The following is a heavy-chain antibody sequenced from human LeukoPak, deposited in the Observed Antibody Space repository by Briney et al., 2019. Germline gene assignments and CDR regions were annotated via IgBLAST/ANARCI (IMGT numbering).Heavy chain of an antibody. V-gene: IGHV3-23*01. CDR2: VDYSGGDT. Sequence: GGSLRLSCIASGFTLSSYEMSWIRQAPGKGLEWVSSVDYSGGDTHYADSVRGRFTVSRDNAKNTLYLQMNSLRVEDTAVYYCARVIGWDEPFDLWGHGTLVTVSS. CDR3: ARVIGWDEPFDL. D-gene: IGHD1-26*01. CDR1: GFTLSSYE. J-gene: IGHJ3*01.